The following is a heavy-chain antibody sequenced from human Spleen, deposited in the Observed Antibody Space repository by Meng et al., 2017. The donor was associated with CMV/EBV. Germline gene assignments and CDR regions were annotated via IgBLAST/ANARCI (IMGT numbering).Heavy chain of an antibody. CDR2: TYYRSKWYN. CDR1: GDSVSSSSAA. D-gene: IGHD1-26*01. CDR3: ARAFMGGTTWFDP. Sequence: LRLSCAISGDSVSSSSAAWSWIRQSPSRGLEWLGRTYYRSKWYNDYALFVKSRITINPDTSKNQFSLQLNSVTPEDTAVYYCARAFMGGTTWFDPWGQGTLVTVSS. V-gene: IGHV6-1*01. J-gene: IGHJ5*02.